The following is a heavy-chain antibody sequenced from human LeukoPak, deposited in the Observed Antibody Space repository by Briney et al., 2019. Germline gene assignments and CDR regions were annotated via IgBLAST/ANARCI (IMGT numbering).Heavy chain of an antibody. CDR1: GFTFDDYT. Sequence: SGGSLRLSCAASGFTFDDYTMHWVRQAPGKGLEWVSLISWDGGSTYYADSVKGRFTISRDNGKNSLYLQMNSLRTEDTALYYCAKEKYGYKYFDYWGQGTLVTVSS. D-gene: IGHD5-24*01. CDR2: ISWDGGST. V-gene: IGHV3-43*01. J-gene: IGHJ4*02. CDR3: AKEKYGYKYFDY.